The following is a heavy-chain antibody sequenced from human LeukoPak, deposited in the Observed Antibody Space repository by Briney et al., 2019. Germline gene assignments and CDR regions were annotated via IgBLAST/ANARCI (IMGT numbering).Heavy chain of an antibody. CDR3: ARDGAQDIVLMVYDHRCQDY. CDR1: GFTFSSYS. D-gene: IGHD2-8*01. J-gene: IGHJ4*02. Sequence: GGSLRLSCALSGFTFSSYSMNWVRHAARKGLEWVSSIITSISYIYYEDSVKGGFTISRDNAKNSLYQQMNSLRAEDTAVYYCARDGAQDIVLMVYDHRCQDYWGQGTLVTVSS. CDR2: IITSISYI. V-gene: IGHV3-21*01.